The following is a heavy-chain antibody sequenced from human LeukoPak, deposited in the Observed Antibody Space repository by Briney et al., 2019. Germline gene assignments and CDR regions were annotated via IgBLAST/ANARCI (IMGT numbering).Heavy chain of an antibody. CDR2: ISYDGSNK. CDR1: GVTFSSYG. Sequence: GGALRLSCAASGVTFSSYGMHWGRQAPGKGLEGGAVISYDGSNKYYADSVKGRFTISRDNSKNTLYLQMNSLRAEDTAVYYCAKESRYYGSGSYPCPVDYWGPGTLVTVSS. J-gene: IGHJ4*02. CDR3: AKESRYYGSGSYPCPVDY. V-gene: IGHV3-30*18. D-gene: IGHD3-10*01.